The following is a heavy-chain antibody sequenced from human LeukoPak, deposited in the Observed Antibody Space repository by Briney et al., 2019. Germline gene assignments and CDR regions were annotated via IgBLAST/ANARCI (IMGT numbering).Heavy chain of an antibody. V-gene: IGHV3-30*04. CDR3: ARVYDSGAGVDY. CDR1: GFTFSSYA. CDR2: ISYDGSNK. J-gene: IGHJ4*02. Sequence: GGSLRLSCAASGFTFSSYAMHWVRQAPGKGLEWVAVISYDGSNKYYADSVKGRFTISRDNSKNTLYLQMNSLRAEDTAVYYCARVYDSGAGVDYWGQGTLVTVSS. D-gene: IGHD5/OR15-5a*01.